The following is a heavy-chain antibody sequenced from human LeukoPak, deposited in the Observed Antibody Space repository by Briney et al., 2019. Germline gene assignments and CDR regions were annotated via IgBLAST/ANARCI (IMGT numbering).Heavy chain of an antibody. J-gene: IGHJ3*02. CDR2: IYPYSGDT. Sequence: GASVKVSCKASGYTFTGYYIHWVRQAPGQGLEWMGWIYPYSGDTNYAQNFQGRVTMTRDTSISTAYMELSGLKSDDTAVYYCARDRNSGSSLDIWGQGTMLPVSS. V-gene: IGHV1-2*02. CDR1: GYTFTGYY. D-gene: IGHD6-6*01. CDR3: ARDRNSGSSLDI.